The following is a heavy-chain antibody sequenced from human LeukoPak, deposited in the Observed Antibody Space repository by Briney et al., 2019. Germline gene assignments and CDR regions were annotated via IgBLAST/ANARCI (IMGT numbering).Heavy chain of an antibody. CDR3: ARVENYYDSSGYLGY. D-gene: IGHD3-22*01. V-gene: IGHV1-2*02. J-gene: IGHJ4*02. CDR2: INPNSGGT. CDR1: GYTFTGYY. Sequence: VASVKVSCKASGYTFTGYYMHWVRQAPGQGLEWMGWINPNSGGTNYAQKFQGRVTMTRDTSISTAYMELSRLRSDDTAVYYCARVENYYDSSGYLGYWGQGTLVTVSS.